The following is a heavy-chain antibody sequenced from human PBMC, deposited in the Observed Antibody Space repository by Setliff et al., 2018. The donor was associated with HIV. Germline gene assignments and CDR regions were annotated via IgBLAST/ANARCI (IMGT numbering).Heavy chain of an antibody. J-gene: IGHJ6*03. Sequence: SETLSLTCTVSGDSISSTNWWVWVRQSPGRGLEWIGYIDYSGSTIYNPSLKSRVTMSVDTSKNQFSLDLSSVTAADTAVYYCARTRRTVYYYYYYMDVWGKGTTVTVSS. D-gene: IGHD2-21*02. CDR2: IDYSGST. CDR1: GDSISSTNW. CDR3: ARTRRTVYYYYYYMDV. V-gene: IGHV4-28*01.